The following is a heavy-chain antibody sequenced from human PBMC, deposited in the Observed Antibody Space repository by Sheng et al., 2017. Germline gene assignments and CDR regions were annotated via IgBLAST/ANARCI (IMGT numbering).Heavy chain of an antibody. V-gene: IGHV4-59*01. J-gene: IGHJ3*02. D-gene: IGHD2-2*01. CDR3: ARLSTASWTNVAPRDAFHI. CDR1: VAPSVVT. CDR2: VVLHWEH. Sequence: QVQLQESGPGLVKAFGDPCPSPALSLVAPSVVTIELDPAAPRRGLEWIGFVVLHWEHQLQPSLKSRVTMSVDRPNNQFSLKLTSVTAADTAVYYCARLSTASWTNVAPRDAFHIWGQGTVVTVSS.